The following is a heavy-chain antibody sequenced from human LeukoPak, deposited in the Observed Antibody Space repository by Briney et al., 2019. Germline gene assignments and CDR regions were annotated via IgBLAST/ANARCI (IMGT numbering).Heavy chain of an antibody. CDR3: VSGGTNGLWYFDL. V-gene: IGHV4-31*01. Sequence: SETLSLTCTVSGGSIITIGYYWRWIRQHPGKVLEWIGYIYYGGSTNYNQCITSPVTITVDTSKNQFSLKLISVTAAVTAVYYCVSGGTNGLWYFDLWGRGTLVTVSS. D-gene: IGHD2-8*01. CDR1: GGSIITIGYY. J-gene: IGHJ2*01. CDR2: IYYGGST.